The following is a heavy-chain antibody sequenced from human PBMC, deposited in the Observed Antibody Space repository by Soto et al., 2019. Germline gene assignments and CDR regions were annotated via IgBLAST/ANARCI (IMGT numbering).Heavy chain of an antibody. CDR2: IIPIFGTA. V-gene: IGHV1-69*06. CDR3: ARAAGDPGAFDI. CDR1: GGTFSSYA. J-gene: IGHJ3*02. D-gene: IGHD7-27*01. Sequence: SVKVSCKASGGTFSSYAISWVRQAPGQGLEWMGGIIPIFGTANYAQKFQGRVTITANKSTSTAYMELSSLRSEDTAVYYCARAAGDPGAFDIWGQGTMVTVSS.